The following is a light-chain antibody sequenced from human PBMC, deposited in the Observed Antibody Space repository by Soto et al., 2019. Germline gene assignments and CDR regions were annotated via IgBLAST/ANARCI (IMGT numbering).Light chain of an antibody. J-gene: IGKJ1*01. CDR3: QQRSSWPRT. V-gene: IGKV3-11*01. CDR2: DAS. Sequence: IFWTQSSDTKTLSPGERATLSCRASQSVSTYLVWYQQKPGQAPRLLIYDASNRATGIPARFSGSGSGTDFTLTISSLGPEDFAVYYCQQRSSWPRTFGQGTKV. CDR1: QSVSTY.